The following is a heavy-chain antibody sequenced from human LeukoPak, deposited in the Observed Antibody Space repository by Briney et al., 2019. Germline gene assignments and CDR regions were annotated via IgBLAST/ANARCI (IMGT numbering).Heavy chain of an antibody. CDR2: IYPGDSDT. CDR1: GYRFTSYW. D-gene: IGHD1-26*01. Sequence: GESLKISCKCSGYRFTSYWIGWVRQMPGKGLEWMGFIYPGDSDTSYSPSFQGQVTISADKSMSTAYLQWSSLKASDTAMYYCARRRGRYSGDAFDIWGQGTMVTVSS. V-gene: IGHV5-51*01. CDR3: ARRRGRYSGDAFDI. J-gene: IGHJ3*02.